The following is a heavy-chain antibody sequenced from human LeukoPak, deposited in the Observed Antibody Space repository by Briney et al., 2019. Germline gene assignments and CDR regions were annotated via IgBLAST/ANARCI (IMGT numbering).Heavy chain of an antibody. CDR2: IYYSGST. D-gene: IGHD1-26*01. CDR1: GGSISSSSYY. CDR3: GRLLRSPYYFDY. J-gene: IGHJ4*02. V-gene: IGHV4-39*07. Sequence: PSETLSLTCTVSGGSISSSSYYWGWNRQPPGKGLEWIGSIYYSGSTYYNPSLKSRVTISVDTSKNQSSLKLSSVTAADTAVYYCGRLLRSPYYFDYWGQGTLVTVSS.